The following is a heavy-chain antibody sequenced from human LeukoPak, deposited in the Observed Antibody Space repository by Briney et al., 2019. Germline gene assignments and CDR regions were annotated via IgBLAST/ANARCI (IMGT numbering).Heavy chain of an antibody. D-gene: IGHD3-3*01. CDR2: ISYDGSNK. CDR1: GFTFSSYA. Sequence: GGSLRLSCAASGFTFSSYAMHWVRQAPGKGLERVAVISYDGSNKYYADSVKGRFTISRDNSKNTLYLQMNSLRAEDTAVYYCARARITIFGVVPPHGMDVWGQGTTVTVSS. J-gene: IGHJ6*02. CDR3: ARARITIFGVVPPHGMDV. V-gene: IGHV3-30-3*01.